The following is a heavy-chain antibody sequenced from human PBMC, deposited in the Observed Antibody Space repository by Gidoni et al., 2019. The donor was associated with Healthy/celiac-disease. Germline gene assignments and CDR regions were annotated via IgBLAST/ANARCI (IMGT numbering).Heavy chain of an antibody. Sequence: LEWIGEINHSGSTNYNPSLKSRVTISVDTSKNQFSLKLSSVTAADTAVYYCARRRWGRGSGWYSLGISYFDYWGQGTLVTVSS. D-gene: IGHD6-19*01. CDR3: ARRRWGRGSGWYSLGISYFDY. V-gene: IGHV4-34*01. J-gene: IGHJ4*02. CDR2: INHSGST.